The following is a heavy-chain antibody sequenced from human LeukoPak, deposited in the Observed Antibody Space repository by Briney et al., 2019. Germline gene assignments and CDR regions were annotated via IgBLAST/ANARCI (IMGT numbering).Heavy chain of an antibody. D-gene: IGHD3-10*02. J-gene: IGHJ3*02. CDR1: GGSFSGYY. V-gene: IGHV4-34*01. CDR2: INHSGST. CDR3: ARGTMLADDAFDI. Sequence: PSETLSLTWAVYGGSFSGYYWSWIRQPPGKGLEWIGEINHSGSTNYNPSLKSRVTISVDTSKNQFSLKLSSVTAADTAVYYCARGTMLADDAFDIWGQGTMVTVSS.